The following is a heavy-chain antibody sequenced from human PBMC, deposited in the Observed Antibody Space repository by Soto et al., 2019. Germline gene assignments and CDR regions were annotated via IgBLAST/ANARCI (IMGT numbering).Heavy chain of an antibody. Sequence: SETRSLTCAVYGGAFSGYYWSWIRQPPGKGLEWIGEINHSGSTNYNPSLKSRVTISVDTSKNQFSLKLSSVTAADTAVYYCARTRSIYGSGSYPYYYYYYGMDVWGQGTTVT. CDR3: ARTRSIYGSGSYPYYYYYYGMDV. D-gene: IGHD3-10*01. CDR1: GGAFSGYY. V-gene: IGHV4-34*01. J-gene: IGHJ6*01. CDR2: INHSGST.